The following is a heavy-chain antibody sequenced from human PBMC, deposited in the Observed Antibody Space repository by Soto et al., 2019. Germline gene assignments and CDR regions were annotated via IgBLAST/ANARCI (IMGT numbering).Heavy chain of an antibody. D-gene: IGHD2-15*01. CDR1: GFTFSSYA. Sequence: VQLLESGGGLVQPGGSLRLSCAASGFTFSSYAMSWVRQAPGKGLEWVSAISGSGGSTYYADSVKGRFTISRDNSTNTLYLQMNSLRAEDTAVYYCAKDRDFGYCSGGSCFTPFDYWGQGTLVTVSS. CDR3: AKDRDFGYCSGGSCFTPFDY. CDR2: ISGSGGST. V-gene: IGHV3-23*01. J-gene: IGHJ4*02.